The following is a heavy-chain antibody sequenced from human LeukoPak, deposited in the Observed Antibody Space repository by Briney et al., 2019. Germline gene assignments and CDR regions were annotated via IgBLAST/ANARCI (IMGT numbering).Heavy chain of an antibody. V-gene: IGHV1-46*01. CDR3: ARAYSSSSPFDY. CDR1: GYIFTSHY. CDR2: INPSGGST. J-gene: IGHJ4*02. Sequence: GASVKVSCKASGYIFTSHYMHWVRQAPGQGLEWMGMINPSGGSTSYAQKFQGRVTMTRGTSTSTVYLELSSLRSEDTAVYYCARAYSSSSPFDYWGQGTLVTVSS. D-gene: IGHD6-6*01.